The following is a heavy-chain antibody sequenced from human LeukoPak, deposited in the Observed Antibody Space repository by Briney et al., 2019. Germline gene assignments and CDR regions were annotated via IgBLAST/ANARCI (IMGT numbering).Heavy chain of an antibody. CDR2: IIPIFGTA. Sequence: GSSVKVSCKASGGTFSSYAISWVRQAPGQGLEWMGRIIPIFGTANCAQKFQGRVTITADKSTSTAYMELSSLRSEDTAVYYCARGGYSYGRGVTYFDYWGQGTLVTVSS. CDR3: ARGGYSYGRGVTYFDY. J-gene: IGHJ4*02. D-gene: IGHD5-18*01. V-gene: IGHV1-69*06. CDR1: GGTFSSYA.